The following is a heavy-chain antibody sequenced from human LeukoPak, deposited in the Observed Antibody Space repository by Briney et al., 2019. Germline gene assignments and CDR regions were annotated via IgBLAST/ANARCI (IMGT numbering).Heavy chain of an antibody. J-gene: IGHJ5*02. Sequence: PSETLSLTCTVYAGSISSFYWSWIRQPQGKGLEWIGYIYTSGSTNYNPFLKSRVTISADTSKNRLSLKLTSVTAADTAEYYCARLRPYNWFYPWGQGTLVTVSS. CDR1: AGSISSFY. CDR3: ARLRPYNWFYP. CDR2: IYTSGST. V-gene: IGHV4-4*09.